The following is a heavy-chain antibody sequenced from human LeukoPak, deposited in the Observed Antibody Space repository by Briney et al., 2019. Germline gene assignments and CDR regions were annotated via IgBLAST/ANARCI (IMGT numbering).Heavy chain of an antibody. D-gene: IGHD1-26*01. CDR1: GVTFSNYGISSYG. Sequence: GGSLRLSCEASGVTFSNYGISSYGMHWVRQAPGKGLEWVAFIRNDGSNKHYADSVKGRLTISRDNSKNTLFLQMNSLRAEDTAVYYCARRIVGPSSGGDYWGQGTPVTVSS. CDR2: IRNDGSNK. V-gene: IGHV3-30*02. CDR3: ARRIVGPSSGGDY. J-gene: IGHJ4*02.